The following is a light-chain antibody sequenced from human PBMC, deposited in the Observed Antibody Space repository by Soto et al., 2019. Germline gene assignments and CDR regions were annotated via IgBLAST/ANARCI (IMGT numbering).Light chain of an antibody. J-gene: IGLJ1*01. Sequence: LTQPASVSGSPGQSITISCTGTSSDVGGSEYVSWYQQHPGKAPKAMIYEVSDRPSGVSHRFSGSKSANTATLTISGLQPEDEADYYCSSYTSGSTLYVFGTGTKVTVL. V-gene: IGLV2-14*01. CDR3: SSYTSGSTLYV. CDR2: EVS. CDR1: SSDVGGSEY.